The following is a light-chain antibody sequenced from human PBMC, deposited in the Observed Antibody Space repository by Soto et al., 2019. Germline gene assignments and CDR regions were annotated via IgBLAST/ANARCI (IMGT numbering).Light chain of an antibody. CDR2: KTS. Sequence: DIQITQSPSTLSASVGDRVTITCRASQRISSWLAWYQQKPGKAPKLLIYKTSTLESGVPSRLSGSGSGTEFTLTISSLQPDDFATYYCQQYNTYPWTFGQGTKVDIK. CDR3: QQYNTYPWT. J-gene: IGKJ1*01. V-gene: IGKV1-5*03. CDR1: QRISSW.